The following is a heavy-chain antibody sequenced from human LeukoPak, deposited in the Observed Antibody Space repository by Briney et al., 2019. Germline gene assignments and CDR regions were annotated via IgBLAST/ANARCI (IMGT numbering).Heavy chain of an antibody. CDR2: INPNSGGT. Sequence: ASVKVSCKASGYTFTGYYMHWVRQAPGQGLEWMGWINPNSGGTNHAQKFQGRVTMTRDTSISTAYMELSRLRSDDTAVYYCATVVPAAMGWFDPWGQGTLVTVSS. J-gene: IGHJ5*02. D-gene: IGHD2-2*01. CDR1: GYTFTGYY. V-gene: IGHV1-2*02. CDR3: ATVVPAAMGWFDP.